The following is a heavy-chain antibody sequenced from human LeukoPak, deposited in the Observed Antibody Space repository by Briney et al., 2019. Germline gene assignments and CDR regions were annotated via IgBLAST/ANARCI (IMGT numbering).Heavy chain of an antibody. J-gene: IGHJ6*03. V-gene: IGHV3-21*01. CDR1: GFTFSSYN. CDR3: ARDLLGYNYYYMDV. CDR2: ISSSDSYI. Sequence: PGGSLRLSCAASGFTFSSYNMNWVRQAPGKGLEWVSSISSSDSYIYYADSVKGRFTISGDNAKNSLFLQMNSLRAEDTAVYYCARDLLGYNYYYMDVWGKGTTVTVSS. D-gene: IGHD3-16*02.